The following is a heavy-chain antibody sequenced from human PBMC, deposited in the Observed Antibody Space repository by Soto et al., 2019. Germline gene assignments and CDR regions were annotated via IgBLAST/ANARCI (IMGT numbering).Heavy chain of an antibody. CDR2: IYHTGST. D-gene: IGHD3-9*01. V-gene: IGHV4-4*02. Sequence: QVRLQESGPGLVKPSGTLSLTCTVSGASITSDNWWSWVRQPPGKGLEWIGEIYHTGSTNYKPSLKSRVAMSMDKSTNQISVSLTSVTAADTAIYYCATYRLGTGYRFDYWGQGSLVTVSS. CDR1: GASITSDNW. J-gene: IGHJ4*02. CDR3: ATYRLGTGYRFDY.